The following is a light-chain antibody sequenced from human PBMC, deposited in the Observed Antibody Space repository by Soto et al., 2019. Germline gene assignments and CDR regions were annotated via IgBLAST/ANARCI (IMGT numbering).Light chain of an antibody. V-gene: IGKV3D-20*02. J-gene: IGKJ5*01. CDR1: QSVSDTH. Sequence: IVLTQSPGALSLSPWESATLSCRASQSVSDTHVAWYQQRPGQAPRLLIYDASRRDIGVPDRFIGSGSATDFTLTISSLEPEDFAIYYCQQRQYWPPINFGQGTRLEIK. CDR2: DAS. CDR3: QQRQYWPPIN.